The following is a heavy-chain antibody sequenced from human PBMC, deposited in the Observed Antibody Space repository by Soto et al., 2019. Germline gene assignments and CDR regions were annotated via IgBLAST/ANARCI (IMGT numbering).Heavy chain of an antibody. CDR1: GYSFSNSW. Sequence: LKISCKGSGYSFSNSWIAWVRQMPGKGLEWMGIIYPGDSETRYSPSFHGQVTISADKSINTAYLQWSSLKASDTAMYYCARHGVYSSSEFWGQGTLVTVSS. D-gene: IGHD6-19*01. CDR3: ARHGVYSSSEF. J-gene: IGHJ4*02. CDR2: IYPGDSET. V-gene: IGHV5-51*01.